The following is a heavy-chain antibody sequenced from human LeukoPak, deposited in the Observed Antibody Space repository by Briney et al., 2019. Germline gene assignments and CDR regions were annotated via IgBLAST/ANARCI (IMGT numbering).Heavy chain of an antibody. Sequence: GASVKVSCKASGYTFTSYGISWVRQAPGQGLEWMGWLSAYNGNTIYAQKLQGRVTMTTDTSTSKAYMELRSLRSDDTAVYYCARVRAPDYALLNYWGQGTLVTVSS. CDR1: GYTFTSYG. CDR3: ARVRAPDYALLNY. J-gene: IGHJ4*02. CDR2: LSAYNGNT. D-gene: IGHD4-17*01. V-gene: IGHV1-18*04.